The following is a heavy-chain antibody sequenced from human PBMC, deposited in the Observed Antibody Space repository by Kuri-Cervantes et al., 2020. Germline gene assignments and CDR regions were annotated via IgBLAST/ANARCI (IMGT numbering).Heavy chain of an antibody. Sequence: GESLKISCAASGFTFSGYAMSWVRQAPGKGLEWVSTIRGSGSGTYYAESVKGRFTVSRDNSKNILYLQMHSPRPEDTAVYFCAKDGGDGYNLYMDVWGQGTTVTVSS. CDR3: AKDGGDGYNLYMDV. V-gene: IGHV3-23*01. CDR1: GFTFSGYA. D-gene: IGHD5-24*01. J-gene: IGHJ6*02. CDR2: IRGSGSGT.